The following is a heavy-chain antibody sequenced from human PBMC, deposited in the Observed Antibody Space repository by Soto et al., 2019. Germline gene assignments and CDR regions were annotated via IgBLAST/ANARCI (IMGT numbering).Heavy chain of an antibody. Sequence: KPSETLSLTCTVSGGSISSSSYYWGWIRQPPGKGLEWIGSIYYSGSTYYNPSLKSRVTISVDTSKNQFSLKLSSVTAADTAVYYCARLNSWYDSSGSQPRDTYYYYGMDVWGQGTTVTVSS. V-gene: IGHV4-39*01. D-gene: IGHD3-22*01. CDR3: ARLNSWYDSSGSQPRDTYYYYGMDV. J-gene: IGHJ6*02. CDR1: GGSISSSSYY. CDR2: IYYSGST.